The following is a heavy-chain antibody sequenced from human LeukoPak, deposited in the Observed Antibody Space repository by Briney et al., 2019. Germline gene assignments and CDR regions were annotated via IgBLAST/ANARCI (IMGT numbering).Heavy chain of an antibody. Sequence: SETLSLTCTVSGYSISSGYYWGWIRPPPGKGLEWIGSIYHSGSTYYNPSLKSRVTISVDTSKNQFSLKLSSVTAADTAVYYCARDDDDRIGAFDIWGQGTMVTVSS. D-gene: IGHD1-14*01. V-gene: IGHV4-38-2*02. J-gene: IGHJ3*02. CDR1: GYSISSGYY. CDR3: ARDDDDRIGAFDI. CDR2: IYHSGST.